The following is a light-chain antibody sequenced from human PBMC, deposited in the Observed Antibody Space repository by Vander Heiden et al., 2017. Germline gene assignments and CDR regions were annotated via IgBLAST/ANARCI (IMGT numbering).Light chain of an antibody. V-gene: IGLV1-44*01. CDR2: ADD. J-gene: IGLJ3*02. Sequence: QSVLTQPPSASGTPGQRVSISCSGRNSNLGINAVNRYQHVPGTAPKLLIHADDERPSGVPDRFSASKSGTSASLAISGLQSEDEADYYCAAWDDDLDGPVFGGGTKLTVL. CDR1: NSNLGINA. CDR3: AAWDDDLDGPV.